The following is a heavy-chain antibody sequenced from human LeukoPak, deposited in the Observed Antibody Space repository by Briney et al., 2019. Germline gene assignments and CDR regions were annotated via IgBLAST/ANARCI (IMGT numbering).Heavy chain of an antibody. CDR2: IYYSGST. CDR1: SGSLSSYY. CDR3: ARSFLTNWSGYLYGMDV. J-gene: IGHJ6*02. V-gene: IGHV4-59*01. D-gene: IGHD3-3*01. Sequence: SETLSLTCTVSSGSLSSYYWSWIRQPPGKGLEWIGYIYYSGSTNYNPSLKSRVTISVDTFKNQLSLKLSSVTAADTAVYYCARSFLTNWSGYLYGMDVWGQGTTVTVSS.